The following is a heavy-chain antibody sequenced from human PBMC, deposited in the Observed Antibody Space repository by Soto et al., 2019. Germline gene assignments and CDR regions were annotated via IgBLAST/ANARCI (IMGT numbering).Heavy chain of an antibody. Sequence: QVQLVQSGAEVKKPGSSVKVSCKASGGTFSSYAISWVRQAPGQGLEWMGGIIPIFGTANYAQKFQGRVTITADESTSPAYMELSSLRSEDTAVYYCARAAPLVGATTMYYFDYWGQGTLVTVSS. V-gene: IGHV1-69*01. CDR3: ARAAPLVGATTMYYFDY. J-gene: IGHJ4*02. CDR2: IIPIFGTA. D-gene: IGHD1-26*01. CDR1: GGTFSSYA.